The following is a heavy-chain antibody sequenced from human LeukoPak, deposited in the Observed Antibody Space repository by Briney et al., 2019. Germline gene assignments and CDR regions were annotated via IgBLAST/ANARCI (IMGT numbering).Heavy chain of an antibody. CDR2: ISGSGGST. V-gene: IGHV3-23*01. D-gene: IGHD3-3*01. CDR1: GFTFSSYA. Sequence: GGSLRLSCAASGFTFSSYAMSWVRQAPGKGLEWVSAISGSGGSTYYADSVKGRFTISRDNAKNTLYLQMNSLRAEDTAVYYCARGYYDFWSGYYSQNSRVLFDYWGQGTLVTVSS. CDR3: ARGYYDFWSGYYSQNSRVLFDY. J-gene: IGHJ4*02.